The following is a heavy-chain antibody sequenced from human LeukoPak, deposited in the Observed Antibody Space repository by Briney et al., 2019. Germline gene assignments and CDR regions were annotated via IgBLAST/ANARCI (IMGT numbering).Heavy chain of an antibody. V-gene: IGHV4-61*02. Sequence: TLSLTCTVSGGSISSGTYYWSWIRQPAGKGLEWIGRIDTYGSTKYNPSLKSRVTISVDTSKNQFSLKLSSVTAADTAVYYCARSNSVDFYGDYYLDAFDIWGQGTMVTVSS. CDR3: ARSNSVDFYGDYYLDAFDI. CDR1: GGSISSGTYY. D-gene: IGHD4-17*01. CDR2: IDTYGST. J-gene: IGHJ3*02.